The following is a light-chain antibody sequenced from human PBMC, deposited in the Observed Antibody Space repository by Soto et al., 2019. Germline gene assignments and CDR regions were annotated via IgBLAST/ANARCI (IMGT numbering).Light chain of an antibody. CDR2: VNT. J-gene: IGLJ3*02. Sequence: QAVVTQPPAVSGAPGQRVSIPCSGNTSNIGANFDVNWYQQFPGAAPKLLISVNTNRPSGVPDRFSASKSGTSASLAITGLQAEDEADYYCQSYDNRLGGSRVFGGGTKVTVL. CDR1: TSNIGANFD. CDR3: QSYDNRLGGSRV. V-gene: IGLV1-40*01.